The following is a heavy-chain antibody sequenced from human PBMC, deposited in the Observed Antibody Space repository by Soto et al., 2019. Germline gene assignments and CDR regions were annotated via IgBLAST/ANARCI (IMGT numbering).Heavy chain of an antibody. Sequence: PSETLSLTCGVSSGSIRSSNWWSWVRQPPGKGLEWIGEIYHSGSTNYNPSLKSRVTISVDKSKNQFSLKLSSVTAADTAVYYCARGASGGYSYGEYYYYYMDVWGKGTTVTVSS. CDR2: IYHSGST. J-gene: IGHJ6*03. CDR3: ARGASGGYSYGEYYYYYMDV. D-gene: IGHD5-18*01. V-gene: IGHV4-4*02. CDR1: SGSIRSSNW.